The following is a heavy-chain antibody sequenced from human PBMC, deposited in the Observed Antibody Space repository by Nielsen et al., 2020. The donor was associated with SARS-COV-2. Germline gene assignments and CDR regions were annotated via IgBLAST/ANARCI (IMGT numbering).Heavy chain of an antibody. CDR3: ARDRRYYGSGRPPDAFDI. V-gene: IGHV4-38-2*02. CDR1: GYSISSGYY. Sequence: SETLSLTCTVSGYSISSGYYWGWIRQPPGKGLEWIGSIYHSGSTYYNPSLKSRVTISVDTSKNQFSLKLSSVTAADTAVYYCARDRRYYGSGRPPDAFDIWGQGTMVTVSS. D-gene: IGHD3-10*01. CDR2: IYHSGST. J-gene: IGHJ3*02.